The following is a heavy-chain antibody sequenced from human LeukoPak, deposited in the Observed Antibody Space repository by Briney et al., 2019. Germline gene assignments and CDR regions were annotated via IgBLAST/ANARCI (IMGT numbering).Heavy chain of an antibody. CDR2: INPSGDTT. D-gene: IGHD2-2*01. CDR3: ARDRGDSTVDY. J-gene: IGHJ4*02. CDR1: GYTFTSYY. Sequence: ASVKVSCKASGYTFTSYYMHWVRQAPGQGLEWMGIINPSGDTTSYAQKFQGRVTMTGDTSTSTVYMELSSLRSEDTAVYYCARDRGDSTVDYWGQGTLVTVSS. V-gene: IGHV1-46*01.